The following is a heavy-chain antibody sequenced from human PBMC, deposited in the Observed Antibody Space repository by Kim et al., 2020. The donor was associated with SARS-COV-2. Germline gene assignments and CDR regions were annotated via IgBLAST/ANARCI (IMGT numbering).Heavy chain of an antibody. J-gene: IGHJ4*02. CDR1: GGSFSGYY. CDR2: INHSGST. CDR3: AREGSA. Sequence: SETLSLTCAVYGGSFSGYYWSWIRQPPGKGLEWIGEINHSGSTNYNPSLKSRVTISVDTSKNQFSLKLSSVTAADTAVYYCAREGSAWGQGTLVTVSS. V-gene: IGHV4-34*01.